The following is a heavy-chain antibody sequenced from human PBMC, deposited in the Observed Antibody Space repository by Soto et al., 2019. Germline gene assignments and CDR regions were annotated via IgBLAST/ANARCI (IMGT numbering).Heavy chain of an antibody. CDR1: GFTFSGSW. J-gene: IGHJ4*01. Sequence: PGGSLRLSCVASGFTFSGSWVHWVRQAPGKGLVWVSRINGDGSSTAYAGSVKGRFTISRDNAKNTLYLEMNSLTAEDTAVYYCARGPSGNCVDWGHGTLVTVSS. CDR3: ARGPSGNCVD. CDR2: INGDGSST. V-gene: IGHV3-74*01. D-gene: IGHD2-21*01.